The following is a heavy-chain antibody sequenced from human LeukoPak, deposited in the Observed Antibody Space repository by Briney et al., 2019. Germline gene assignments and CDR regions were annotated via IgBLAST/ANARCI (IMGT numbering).Heavy chain of an antibody. CDR3: AKGKSWYSPFDY. CDR2: ISGSGSST. J-gene: IGHJ4*02. Sequence: GGSLRLSCAASGFTFISYAMSWVRQAPGKGLEWVSAISGSGSSTYYADSVKGRFTISRDNSKNTLYLQMNSLRAEDTAVYYCAKGKSWYSPFDYWGQGTLVTVSS. D-gene: IGHD2-15*01. CDR1: GFTFISYA. V-gene: IGHV3-23*01.